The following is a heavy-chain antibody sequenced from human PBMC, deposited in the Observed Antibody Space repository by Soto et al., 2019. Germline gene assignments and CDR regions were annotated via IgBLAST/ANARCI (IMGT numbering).Heavy chain of an antibody. D-gene: IGHD2-8*01. CDR1: GYTFTDYY. CDR3: ARDVTRTPSCTNGACYYHYYDMDV. CDR2: INPNSGGT. J-gene: IGHJ6*02. Sequence: PSVKVACKASGYTFTDYYVHWVRQAPGQGLEGMGWINPNSGGTKTAQKFQGRVTVTRDTSISTAYMDLSRLRSDDTAVYYCARDVTRTPSCTNGACYYHYYDMDVWGPGRMVTLCS. V-gene: IGHV1-2*02.